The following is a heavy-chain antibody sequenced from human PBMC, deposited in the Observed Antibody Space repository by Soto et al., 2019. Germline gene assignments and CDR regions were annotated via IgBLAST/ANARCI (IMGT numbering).Heavy chain of an antibody. D-gene: IGHD6-19*01. CDR3: ARGGRQWRVTSEWNY. V-gene: IGHV3-30*03. J-gene: IGHJ4*02. Sequence: VQLVESGGGVVQPGRSLRLSCAASGFTFSDYAMHWVRQAPGKGLEWVAVVSHDGRNTHYADSVKDRFTISRDSSKNTVALEMTSLRAEDTAVYYCARGGRQWRVTSEWNYWGQGALVTVSS. CDR1: GFTFSDYA. CDR2: VSHDGRNT.